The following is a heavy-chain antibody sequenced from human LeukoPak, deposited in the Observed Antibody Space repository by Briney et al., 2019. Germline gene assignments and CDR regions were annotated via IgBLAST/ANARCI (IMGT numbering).Heavy chain of an antibody. J-gene: IGHJ5*02. V-gene: IGHV3-66*03. CDR2: IRDSGEA. D-gene: IGHD3/OR15-3a*01. Sequence: PGGSLRLSCAVSGFRVSDYYMSWVRQAPGKGLEWVGLIRDSGEAFYADFARGRFAISRDESENTLYLQMNSLRVEGTAVYFCARDRAANQDWVEFDPWGQGTPVTVSS. CDR1: GFRVSDYY. CDR3: ARDRAANQDWVEFDP.